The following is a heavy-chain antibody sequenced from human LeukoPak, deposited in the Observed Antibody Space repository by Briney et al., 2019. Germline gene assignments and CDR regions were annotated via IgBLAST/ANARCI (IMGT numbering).Heavy chain of an antibody. V-gene: IGHV4-34*01. CDR1: GVSFSGYY. CDR2: INHSGST. CDR3: ARGRGTAAAGTSLDY. J-gene: IGHJ4*02. Sequence: SETLSLTCAGYGVSFSGYYWSWIRQPPGKGLEWMGEINHSGSTNYNPSLKSRVTISVDTSKNQFSLKLSSVTAADTAGYYCARGRGTAAAGTSLDYWGQGTLVTVSS. D-gene: IGHD6-13*01.